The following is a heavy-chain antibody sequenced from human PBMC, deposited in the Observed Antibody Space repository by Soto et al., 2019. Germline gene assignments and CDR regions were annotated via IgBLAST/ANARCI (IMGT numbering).Heavy chain of an antibody. Sequence: SVKVSCKASGGTFSSYTISWVRQAPGQGLEWMGRIIPILGIANYAQKFQGRVAITADKSTSTAYMELSSLRSEDTAVYYCAREGLVLVPTTDNSDHYYYAMDVWGQGTTVTVSS. V-gene: IGHV1-69*04. D-gene: IGHD2-2*01. J-gene: IGHJ6*02. CDR2: IIPILGIA. CDR3: AREGLVLVPTTDNSDHYYYAMDV. CDR1: GGTFSSYT.